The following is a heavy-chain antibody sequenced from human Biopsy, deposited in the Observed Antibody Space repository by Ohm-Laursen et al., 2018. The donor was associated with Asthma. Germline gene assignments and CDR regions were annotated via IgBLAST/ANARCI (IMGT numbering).Heavy chain of an antibody. D-gene: IGHD3-16*01. Sequence: TLSLTCTVSGGSISSGAYYWSWVRQPPGKGLEWIGYNYYIGSTYYNPSLKSRVAISLDTSKNQFSLKLSSVTAADTAVYFCARRGGVRRYFDYWGQGTLVTVSS. CDR2: NYYIGST. CDR1: GGSISSGAYY. CDR3: ARRGGVRRYFDY. V-gene: IGHV4-30-4*01. J-gene: IGHJ4*02.